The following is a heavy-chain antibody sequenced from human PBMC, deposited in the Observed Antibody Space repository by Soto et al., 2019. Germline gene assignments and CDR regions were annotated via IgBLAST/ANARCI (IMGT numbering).Heavy chain of an antibody. D-gene: IGHD3-22*01. J-gene: IGHJ5*02. Sequence: SETLSLTCTVSGGSISSCGYYWSWIRQHPGKGLEWIGYIYYSGSTYYNPSLKSRVTISVDTSKNQFSLKLSSVTAADTAVYYCARGRYYYDSSGYYYENWFDPWGQGTLVTVSS. CDR3: ARGRYYYDSSGYYYENWFDP. V-gene: IGHV4-31*03. CDR1: GGSISSCGYY. CDR2: IYYSGST.